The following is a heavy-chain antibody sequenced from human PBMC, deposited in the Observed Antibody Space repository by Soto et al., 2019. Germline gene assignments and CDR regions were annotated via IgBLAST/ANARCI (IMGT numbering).Heavy chain of an antibody. V-gene: IGHV4-61*01. CDR3: AKGATGYSSTPPDY. CDR2: IYHGGAT. Sequence: SETLSLTCTVSGGSLRSGSDYWSWIRQPPGKGLEWIGYIYHGGATTYNASLKSRVTISVDTSKNQFFLKVNSVTAADTALYYCAKGATGYSSTPPDYWGQGTLVTVSS. D-gene: IGHD6-13*01. CDR1: GGSLRSGSDY. J-gene: IGHJ4*02.